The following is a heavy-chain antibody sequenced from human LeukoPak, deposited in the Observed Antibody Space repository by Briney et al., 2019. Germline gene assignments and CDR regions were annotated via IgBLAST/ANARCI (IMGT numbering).Heavy chain of an antibody. CDR3: ASPAEYSDTWYFDY. D-gene: IGHD6-6*01. Sequence: GESLRLSCAASGFTFSSYWMSWVRQAPGKGLEWVANIKGDGSEKYYVDSVKGRFTISRDNAKNSLYLQMNSLRAEDTAVYYCASPAEYSDTWYFDYWGQGTLVTVSS. V-gene: IGHV3-7*01. J-gene: IGHJ4*02. CDR1: GFTFSSYW. CDR2: IKGDGSEK.